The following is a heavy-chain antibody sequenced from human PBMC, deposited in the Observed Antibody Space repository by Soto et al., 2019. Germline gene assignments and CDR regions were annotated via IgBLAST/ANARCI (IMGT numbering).Heavy chain of an antibody. J-gene: IGHJ4*02. CDR2: ISSSGSAI. Sequence: GGSLRLSCAVSGFVFSDYYMSWIRQAPGKGLEWVSYISSSGSAIHYADSVKGRFTISRDNAEASLFLQMHSLRDDDTAVYFCTRTADFWSGYYQGFYFHDWGQGVLVPVSS. D-gene: IGHD3-3*01. CDR3: TRTADFWSGYYQGFYFHD. V-gene: IGHV3-11*01. CDR1: GFVFSDYY.